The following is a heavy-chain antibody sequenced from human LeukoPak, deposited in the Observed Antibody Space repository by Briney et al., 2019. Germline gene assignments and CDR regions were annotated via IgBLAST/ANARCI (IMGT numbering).Heavy chain of an antibody. CDR1: GGSLSTNY. J-gene: IGHJ4*02. CDR3: ARGVFYYDTSGRGYYFDY. CDR2: IYTSGGT. V-gene: IGHV4-4*07. Sequence: PSETLSLTCSVSGGSLSTNYWTWIRQPAGKGLEWIGRIYTSGGTVYNPSLKSRVTMSVDTSKNQFSLKLSSVTAADTAVYYCARGVFYYDTSGRGYYFDYWGQGTLVTVSS. D-gene: IGHD3-22*01.